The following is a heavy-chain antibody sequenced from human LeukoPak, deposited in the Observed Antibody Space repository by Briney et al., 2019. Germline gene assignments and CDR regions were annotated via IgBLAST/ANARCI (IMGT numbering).Heavy chain of an antibody. V-gene: IGHV1-69*01. Sequence: ASVKVSCKASGGTFSSYAISWVRQAPGQGLEWMGGIIPIFGTANYAQKFQGRVTITADESTSTAYMELSSLRSEDTAVYYCARDSLPIASRYWYFDLWGRGTLVTVSS. J-gene: IGHJ2*01. CDR1: GGTFSSYA. D-gene: IGHD3-22*01. CDR2: IIPIFGTA. CDR3: ARDSLPIASRYWYFDL.